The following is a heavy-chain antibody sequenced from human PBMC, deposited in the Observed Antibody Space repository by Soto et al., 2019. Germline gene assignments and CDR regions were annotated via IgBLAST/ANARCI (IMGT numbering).Heavy chain of an antibody. CDR3: VTKIVVVLTRAFDY. J-gene: IGHJ4*02. V-gene: IGHV3-30*03. CDR2: ISFDGSET. CDR1: GFTFRSSG. D-gene: IGHD3-22*01. Sequence: GGSLRLSCAASGFTFRSSGMHWVRQAPGKGLEWVAFISFDGSETYYADSVKGRFTISRDNSKNTLYLQMDSLRVEDTAVYYCVTKIVVVLTRAFDYWGQGTLVTVSS.